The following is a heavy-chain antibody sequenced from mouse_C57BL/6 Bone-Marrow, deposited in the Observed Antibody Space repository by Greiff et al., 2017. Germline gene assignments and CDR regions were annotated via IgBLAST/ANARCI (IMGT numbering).Heavy chain of an antibody. CDR1: GYTFTDYE. J-gene: IGHJ4*01. CDR2: IDPETGGT. Sequence: VQLQQSGAELVRPGASVTLSCKASGYTFTDYEMHWVKQTPVHGLEWIGAIDPETGGTAYNQKFKGKAILTADKSSSTAYMELRSLTSEDSAVYYCTRSLKDAMDYWGQGTSVTVSS. D-gene: IGHD1-3*01. CDR3: TRSLKDAMDY. V-gene: IGHV1-15*01.